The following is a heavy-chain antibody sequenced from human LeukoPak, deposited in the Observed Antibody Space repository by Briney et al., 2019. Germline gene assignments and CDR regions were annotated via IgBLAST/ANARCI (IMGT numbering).Heavy chain of an antibody. Sequence: TSETLSLTCTVSGGSISSYYWSWIRQPPGKGLEWIGYIYYSGSTNYNPSLKSRVTISVDTSKNQFSLKLSSVTAADTAVYYCARDGGDRFDPWGQGPLVTVSS. CDR2: IYYSGST. D-gene: IGHD2-21*01. CDR3: ARDGGDRFDP. CDR1: GGSISSYY. J-gene: IGHJ5*02. V-gene: IGHV4-59*01.